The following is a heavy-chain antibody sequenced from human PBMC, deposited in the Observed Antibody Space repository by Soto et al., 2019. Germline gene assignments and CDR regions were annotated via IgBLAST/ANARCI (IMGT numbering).Heavy chain of an antibody. CDR1: GFTFNTYT. Sequence: EVQLLGSGGGSVEPGWSLTLSSVASGFTFNTYTMSWVRQVPGKGIQWVSSLRSLSTNKYYADSVKGRFTISRDNSKNTMYLEMGSLGAGDSAMYYCVSNLLADGGFWDNWYDFWGRGTLVTVSS. CDR3: VSNLLADGGFWDNWYDF. J-gene: IGHJ5*01. V-gene: IGHV3-23*01. CDR2: LRSLSTNK. D-gene: IGHD2-15*01.